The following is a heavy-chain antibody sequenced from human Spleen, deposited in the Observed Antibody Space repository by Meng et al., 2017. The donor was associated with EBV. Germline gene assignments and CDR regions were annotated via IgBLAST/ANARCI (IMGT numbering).Heavy chain of an antibody. J-gene: IGHJ4*02. CDR1: GGPCSNGGYS. CDR2: IYHNGNA. V-gene: IGHV4-30-2*01. CDR3: ARGGGWLPGPHFDY. Sequence: LERPGSGRVTLSPTLSLTCIASGGPCSNGGYSWSWIRQPPGKALEWIGYIYHNGNAKYNPSLKSRVNMSADRSKNQFSLRLTSVTAADTAVFYCARGGGWLPGPHFDYWGQGILVTVSS. D-gene: IGHD5-12*01.